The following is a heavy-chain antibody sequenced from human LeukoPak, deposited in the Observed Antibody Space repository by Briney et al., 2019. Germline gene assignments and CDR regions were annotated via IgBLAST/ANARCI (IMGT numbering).Heavy chain of an antibody. D-gene: IGHD4-23*01. CDR1: GFTFSSYA. V-gene: IGHV3-23*01. CDR2: VSDSGGST. Sequence: PGGSLRLSCAASGFTFSSYAMTWVRQAPGKGLELVSTVSDSGGSTYYADSVKGRFTISRDNSKNTLYLQMNSLRAEDTAVYYCAKDLNGGCGFTDSWRQATLVTVSS. CDR3: AKDLNGGCGFTDS. J-gene: IGHJ4*02.